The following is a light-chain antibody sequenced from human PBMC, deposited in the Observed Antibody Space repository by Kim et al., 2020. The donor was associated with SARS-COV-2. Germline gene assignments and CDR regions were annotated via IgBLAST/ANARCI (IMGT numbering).Light chain of an antibody. V-gene: IGKV3-15*01. CDR1: EGVTNN. Sequence: EIVMTQSPATLSVSPGETATLSCRASEGVTNNLAWYQQKPGQAPRLLVYGSTTRATDIPARFSGSGSGTEFTLTISSLQSEDFAVYYCQQYDNRRPYSFGQGTKLE. CDR3: QQYDNRRPYS. J-gene: IGKJ2*03. CDR2: GST.